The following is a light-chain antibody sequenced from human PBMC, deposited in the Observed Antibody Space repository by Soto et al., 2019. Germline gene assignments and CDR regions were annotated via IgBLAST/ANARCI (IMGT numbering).Light chain of an antibody. CDR3: QQYGSSLT. Sequence: IQLTQSPSSLSASVRDRVTITCRASQGISNYLAWYQQKPGKAPNLLIYAASTLQSGVPSRFSGSGSGTDFTLTISRLEPEDFAVYYCQQYGSSLTFGQGTRLEIK. CDR2: AAS. CDR1: QGISNY. V-gene: IGKV1-9*01. J-gene: IGKJ5*01.